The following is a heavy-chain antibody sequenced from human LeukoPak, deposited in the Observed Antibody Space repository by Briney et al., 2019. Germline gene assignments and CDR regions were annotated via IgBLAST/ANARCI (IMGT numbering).Heavy chain of an antibody. CDR2: ISGSGGST. D-gene: IGHD1-26*01. V-gene: IGHV3-23*01. Sequence: GGSLRLSCAASGFTFSSYSMNWVRQAPGKGLEWVSAISGSGGSTYYADSVKGRFTISRDKSKNTLYLQMNSLRAEDTAVYYCAKHRWELTNIDYWGQGTLVTVSS. CDR3: AKHRWELTNIDY. J-gene: IGHJ4*02. CDR1: GFTFSSYS.